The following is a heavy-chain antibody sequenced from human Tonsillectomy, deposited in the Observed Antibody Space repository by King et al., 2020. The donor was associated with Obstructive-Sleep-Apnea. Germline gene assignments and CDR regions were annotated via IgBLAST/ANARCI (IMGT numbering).Heavy chain of an antibody. Sequence: QLQESGPGLVKPSETLSLTCTVSGGSISSSSYYWGWIRQPPGKGLEWVGTTYYSGSTYYNPSLKSRVTISVDTSKNLFSLKLSSVTAADTAVYYCAREGDYGSGSYWGQGTLVTVSS. CDR2: TYYSGST. D-gene: IGHD3-10*01. V-gene: IGHV4-39*07. CDR3: AREGDYGSGSY. J-gene: IGHJ4*02. CDR1: GGSISSSSYY.